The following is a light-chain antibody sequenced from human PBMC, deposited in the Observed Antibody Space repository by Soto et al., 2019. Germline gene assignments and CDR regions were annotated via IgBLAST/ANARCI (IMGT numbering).Light chain of an antibody. Sequence: QPVLTQPASVSGSPGQSITISCTGTSTDNVSWYQQHPGKAPKLMISDVKYRPSGVSNRFSGSRSGNTASLTISGLQAEDEADYYCSSYIRDNTLPVIFGGGTKVTVL. J-gene: IGLJ2*01. CDR2: DVK. V-gene: IGLV2-14*01. CDR1: STDN. CDR3: SSYIRDNTLPVI.